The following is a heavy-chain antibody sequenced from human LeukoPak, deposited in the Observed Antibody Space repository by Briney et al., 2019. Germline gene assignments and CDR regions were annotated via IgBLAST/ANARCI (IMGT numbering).Heavy chain of an antibody. CDR1: GYSFTSYW. V-gene: IGHV5-51*01. D-gene: IGHD2-21*01. CDR2: IYPGDSDT. J-gene: IGHJ6*02. CDR3: ARSLYSVQYYYYGMDV. Sequence: GESLQISCKGSGYSFTSYWIGWVRQVPGKGLEWMGIIYPGDSDTRYSPSFQGQVTISADKSISTAYLQWSSLKASDTAMYYCARSLYSVQYYYYGMDVWGQGTTVTVSS.